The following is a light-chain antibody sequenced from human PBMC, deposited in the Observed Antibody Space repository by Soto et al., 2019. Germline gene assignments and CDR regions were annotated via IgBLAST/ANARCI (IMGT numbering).Light chain of an antibody. V-gene: IGKV1-5*01. CDR3: QQYRTYS. Sequence: QLTQSPTTLPASVGDRVTLTCRASESISNWLAWYQQRPGTAPKLLIYHASILETAVPSRFSGNGSGTEFTLTISSLQPGDFATYYCQQYRTYSFGQGSRVKIK. J-gene: IGKJ1*01. CDR1: ESISNW. CDR2: HAS.